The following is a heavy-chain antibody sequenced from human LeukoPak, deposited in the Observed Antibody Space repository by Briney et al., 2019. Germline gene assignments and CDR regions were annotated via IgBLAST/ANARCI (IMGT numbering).Heavy chain of an antibody. V-gene: IGHV3-73*01. Sequence: GGSLRLSCAASGFTFSGSAMHWVRQASGKGLEWVGRIRSKANSYATAYAASVKGRFTISRDDSKNTAYLQMNSLKTEDTAVYYREAVAPDGYYYYMDVWGKGTTVTVSS. D-gene: IGHD4-23*01. CDR2: IRSKANSYAT. CDR3: EAVAPDGYYYYMDV. J-gene: IGHJ6*03. CDR1: GFTFSGSA.